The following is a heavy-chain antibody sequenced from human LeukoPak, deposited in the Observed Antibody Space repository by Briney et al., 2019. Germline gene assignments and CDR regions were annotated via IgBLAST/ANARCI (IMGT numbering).Heavy chain of an antibody. Sequence: GGSLRLSCAASGFTFSNYGMHWVRQAPGNGLEWVTFIRYDGSNKYYADSVKGRFTISRDNSKNTLYLQMNSLRAEDTAVYYCAKVSREYQLLYFDYWGQGTLVTVSS. CDR2: IRYDGSNK. CDR3: AKVSREYQLLYFDY. J-gene: IGHJ4*02. CDR1: GFTFSNYG. D-gene: IGHD2-2*01. V-gene: IGHV3-30*02.